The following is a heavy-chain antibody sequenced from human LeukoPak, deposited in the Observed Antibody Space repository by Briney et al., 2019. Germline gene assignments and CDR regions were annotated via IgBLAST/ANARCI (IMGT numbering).Heavy chain of an antibody. J-gene: IGHJ4*02. D-gene: IGHD7-27*01. CDR1: GGSFTDYN. V-gene: IGHV4-34*01. Sequence: PSETLSLTCAVYGGSFTDYNWTWLRQPPEKGLEWIGEINDSGTTHYNPSLKSRVTISVDTAKHQFSLRMRSLTAADTAVYYCARGLGLEGLDYWGQGTLVTVSS. CDR3: ARGLGLEGLDY. CDR2: INDSGTT.